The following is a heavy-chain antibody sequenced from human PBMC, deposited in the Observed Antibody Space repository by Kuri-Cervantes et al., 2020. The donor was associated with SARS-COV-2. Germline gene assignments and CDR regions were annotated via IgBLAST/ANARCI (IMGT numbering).Heavy chain of an antibody. V-gene: IGHV1-2*02. D-gene: IGHD3-3*01. Sequence: ASVKVSCKASGYTFTGYYMHWVRQAPGQGLEWMGWINPNSGGTNYAQKFQGRVTMTRDTSISTAYMELSRLRSDDTAVYYCARVGYDFWSGRPYYYMDVWDKGATVTVSS. CDR2: INPNSGGT. CDR1: GYTFTGYY. CDR3: ARVGYDFWSGRPYYYMDV. J-gene: IGHJ6*03.